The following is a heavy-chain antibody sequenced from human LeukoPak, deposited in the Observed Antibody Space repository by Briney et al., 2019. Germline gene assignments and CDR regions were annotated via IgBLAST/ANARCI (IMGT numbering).Heavy chain of an antibody. J-gene: IGHJ3*02. Sequence: SETLSLTCTVSGGSISSYYWSWMRQPPGKGLEWIGYIYTSGSTNYNPSLKSRGTISVDTSKNQFSLKLSSVTAADTAVYYCARRVYDFWSGYHDAFDIWGQGTMVTVSS. CDR3: ARRVYDFWSGYHDAFDI. CDR1: GGSISSYY. V-gene: IGHV4-4*09. D-gene: IGHD3-3*01. CDR2: IYTSGST.